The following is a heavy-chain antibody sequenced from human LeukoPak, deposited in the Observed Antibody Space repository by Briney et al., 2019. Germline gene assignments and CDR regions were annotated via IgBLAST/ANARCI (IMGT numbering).Heavy chain of an antibody. CDR1: GFTFSSYW. CDR2: IKQDGSGE. J-gene: IGHJ4*02. D-gene: IGHD3-9*01. V-gene: IGHV3-7*01. Sequence: GGSLRLSCAASGFTFSSYWMSWVRQAPGKGLEWVANIKQDGSGESYVDSVKGRFTISRDNAKNSLYLQMNSLRAEDTAVYYCARDVLYYDILTGYYVWGQGTLVTVSS. CDR3: ARDVLYYDILTGYYV.